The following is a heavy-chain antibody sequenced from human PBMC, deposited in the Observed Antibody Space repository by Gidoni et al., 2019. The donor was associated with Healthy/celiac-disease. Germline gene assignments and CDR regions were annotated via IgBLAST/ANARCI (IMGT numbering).Heavy chain of an antibody. CDR2: INHSGST. J-gene: IGHJ5*02. D-gene: IGHD3-9*01. CDR3: ARGPRILTGYNWFDP. V-gene: IGHV4-34*01. CDR1: GGSFSGYY. Sequence: QVQLQQWGAGLLKPSETLSLTCAVSGGSFSGYYWRWIRQPPGKGLEWIVEINHSGSTNYTPSLKSRVTISVDTSKNQFSLKLSSVTAADTAVYYCARGPRILTGYNWFDPWGQGTLVTVSS.